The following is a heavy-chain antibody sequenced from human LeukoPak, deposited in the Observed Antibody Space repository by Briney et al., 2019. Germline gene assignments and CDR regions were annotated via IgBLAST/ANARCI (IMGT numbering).Heavy chain of an antibody. Sequence: GGSLRLSCAASGFTFSSYAMSWVRQAPGKGLEWVSAISGSGGSTYYADSVKGRFTISRGTSKNTLYLQMNSLRAEDPAVYYSPKDPLNTVMFSPTFDYWGQGTLVTVSS. CDR1: GFTFSSYA. J-gene: IGHJ4*02. CDR2: ISGSGGST. D-gene: IGHD5-18*01. V-gene: IGHV3-23*01. CDR3: PKDPLNTVMFSPTFDY.